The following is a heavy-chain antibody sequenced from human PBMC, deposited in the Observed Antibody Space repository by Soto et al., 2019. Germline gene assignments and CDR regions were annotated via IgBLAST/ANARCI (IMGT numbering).Heavy chain of an antibody. CDR1: GGSISSYY. CDR3: ARPDYYGPVDY. V-gene: IGHV4-59*01. D-gene: IGHD3-10*01. Sequence: PSETLSLTCXVSGGSISSYYWSWIRQPPGKGLEWIGYIYYSGSTNYNPSLKSRVTISVNTSKNQFSLTLNSVTAADTAVYYCARPDYYGPVDYWGQGTLVTVSS. CDR2: IYYSGST. J-gene: IGHJ4*02.